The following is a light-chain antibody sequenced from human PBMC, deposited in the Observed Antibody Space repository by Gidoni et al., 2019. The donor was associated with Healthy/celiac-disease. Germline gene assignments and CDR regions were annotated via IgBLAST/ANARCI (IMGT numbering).Light chain of an antibody. J-gene: IGKJ5*01. V-gene: IGKV2-30*01. CDR1: QSLVYSDGNTY. CDR3: MQGTHWRIT. CDR2: KVS. Sequence: DVVMTQSPLSLPVTLGQPASISCRSSQSLVYSDGNTYLTWFQQRPGQSPMRLIYKVSNRDSGVPDRFGGSGSGADFTMKSSRVEAEDVGVYYCMQGTHWRITFGQGTRLEIK.